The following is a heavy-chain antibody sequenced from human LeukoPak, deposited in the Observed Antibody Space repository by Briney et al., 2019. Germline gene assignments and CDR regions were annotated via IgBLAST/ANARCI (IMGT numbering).Heavy chain of an antibody. CDR2: ISRSSSTI. J-gene: IGHJ4*02. CDR3: ARDTVFDY. CDR1: GFTFSDYS. V-gene: IGHV3-48*01. Sequence: GGSLRLSCAASGFTFSDYSMNWVRQAPGKGLEWVSYISRSSSTIYYADSVKGRFTISRDNAKNSLYLQMNSLRAEDTAVYYCARDTVFDYWGQGTLVTVSS.